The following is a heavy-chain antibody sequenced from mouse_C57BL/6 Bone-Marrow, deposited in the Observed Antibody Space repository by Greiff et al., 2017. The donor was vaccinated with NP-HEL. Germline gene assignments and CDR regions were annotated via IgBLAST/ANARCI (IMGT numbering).Heavy chain of an antibody. J-gene: IGHJ4*01. CDR3: ANLNPYYYAMDY. CDR1: GFSLTSYG. V-gene: IGHV2-4*01. CDR2: IWRGGST. Sequence: QVQLQQSGPGLVQPSQSLSITCTVSGFSLTSYGVHWVRQPPGKGLEWLGVIWRGGSTDYNAAFISRLSISKDNSKSQVFFKMNSLQADDTAIYYCANLNPYYYAMDYWGQGTSVTVSS.